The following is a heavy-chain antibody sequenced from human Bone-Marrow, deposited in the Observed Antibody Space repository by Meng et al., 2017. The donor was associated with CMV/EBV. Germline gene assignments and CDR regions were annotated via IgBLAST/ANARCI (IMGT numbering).Heavy chain of an antibody. J-gene: IGHJ3*02. CDR2: ISYDGSNK. CDR1: GFTFSSYA. Sequence: GESLKISCAASGFTFSSYAMHWVRQAPGKGLEWVAVISYDGSNKYYADSVKGRFTISRDNSKNTLYLQMNSLRAEDTAVYYCVRDCSSTNWSGYYSGCDAFDIWGQGAMVTVSS. V-gene: IGHV3-30*04. CDR3: VRDCSSTNWSGYYSGCDAFDI. D-gene: IGHD2-2*01.